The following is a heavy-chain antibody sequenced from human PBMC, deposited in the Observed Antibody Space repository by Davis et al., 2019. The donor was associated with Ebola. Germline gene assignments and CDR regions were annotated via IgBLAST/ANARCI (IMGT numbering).Heavy chain of an antibody. CDR2: IYIGGST. D-gene: IGHD3-3*01. Sequence: PAGSLRLSCAASGFTVSSNYMSWVRHAPGKGLEWVFAIYIGGSTYYADSVKGRFTISRDNSKNTIFLQMNSLRVEDTAVYYCATRLRFLESIENYHQYVVDVWGQGTTVTVSS. J-gene: IGHJ6*02. CDR1: GFTVSSNY. V-gene: IGHV3-53*01. CDR3: ATRLRFLESIENYHQYVVDV.